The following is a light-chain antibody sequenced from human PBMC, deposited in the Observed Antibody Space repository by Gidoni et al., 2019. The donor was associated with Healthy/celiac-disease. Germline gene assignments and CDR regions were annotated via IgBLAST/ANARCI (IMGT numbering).Light chain of an antibody. V-gene: IGKV1-39*01. CDR3: QQSYSTWT. CDR1: QSISSY. J-gene: IGKJ1*01. CDR2: AAS. Sequence: DIQVTRSPSSLSASAGDRVTITCRASQSISSYLNWYQQKPGKAPKLLSYAASSLQSGVPSRFSGSGAGTDFTLTSSSLQREDFAKYYCQQSYSTWTFGQGTKVEIK.